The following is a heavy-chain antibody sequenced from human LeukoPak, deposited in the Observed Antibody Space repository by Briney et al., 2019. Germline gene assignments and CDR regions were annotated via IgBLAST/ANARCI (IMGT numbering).Heavy chain of an antibody. J-gene: IGHJ4*02. D-gene: IGHD6-13*01. V-gene: IGHV3-21*01. CDR1: GFTFSSYS. Sequence: GGSLRLSCAASGFTFSSYSMNWVRQAPGKGLEWLSSISSSSSYIYYADSVKGRFTISRDNAKNSLYLQMNSLRAEDTAVYYCARDRAKSVAAAGVYWGQGTLVTVSS. CDR2: ISSSSSYI. CDR3: ARDRAKSVAAAGVY.